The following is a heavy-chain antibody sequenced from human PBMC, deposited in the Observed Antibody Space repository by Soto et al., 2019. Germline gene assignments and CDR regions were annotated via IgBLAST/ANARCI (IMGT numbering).Heavy chain of an antibody. CDR1: GFTFSSYA. V-gene: IGHV3-30-3*01. D-gene: IGHD6-19*01. CDR3: ARVRQWLVLVNAFDI. Sequence: QVQLVEAGGGVGQPGRSLRLSCAASGFTFSSYAMHWVRQAPGKGLEWVAVISYDGSNKYYADSVKGRFTISRDNSKNTLYLQMNSLRAEDTAVYYCARVRQWLVLVNAFDIWGHGTMVTVSS. CDR2: ISYDGSNK. J-gene: IGHJ3*02.